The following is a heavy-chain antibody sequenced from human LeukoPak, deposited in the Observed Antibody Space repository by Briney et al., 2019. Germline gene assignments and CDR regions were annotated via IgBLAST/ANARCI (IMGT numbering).Heavy chain of an antibody. V-gene: IGHV3-23*01. CDR1: GFTFSSYA. Sequence: GGSLRLSCAASGFTFSSYAMSWVRQAPGKGPEWVSAISGSGGSTYYADSVKGRFTISRDNSKNTLYLQMNSLRAEDTAVYYCARGGVVISPFDYWGQGTLVTVSS. CDR3: ARGGVVISPFDY. D-gene: IGHD3-3*01. CDR2: ISGSGGST. J-gene: IGHJ4*02.